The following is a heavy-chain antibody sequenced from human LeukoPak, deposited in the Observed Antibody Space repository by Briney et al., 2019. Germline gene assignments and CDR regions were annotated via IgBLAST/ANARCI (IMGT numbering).Heavy chain of an antibody. CDR1: GFTFNKYA. CDR2: ISSDGSDK. V-gene: IGHV3-30*07. Sequence: GGSLRLSCAASGFTFNKYAMYWVRQAPGMGLEWVAVISSDGSDKYYADSVKGRFTISRDNTKKSLFLQLNSLSVEDTAMYYCAKDYSFSNFNWGQGTLVTVSS. D-gene: IGHD2-15*01. J-gene: IGHJ4*02. CDR3: AKDYSFSNFN.